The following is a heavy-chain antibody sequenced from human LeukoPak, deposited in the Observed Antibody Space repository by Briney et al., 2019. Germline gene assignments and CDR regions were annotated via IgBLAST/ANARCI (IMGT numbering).Heavy chain of an antibody. V-gene: IGHV4-59*01. CDR3: ARTHEATDNYYYYYMDV. CDR1: GGSISSYY. CDR2: IYYSGST. Sequence: SETLSLTCTVSGGSISSYYWSWIRQPPGKGLEWIGYIYYSGSTNYNPSLKSRVTISVDTSKNQFSLKLSSVTAADTAVYYCARTHEATDNYYYYYMDVWGKGTTVTVSS. D-gene: IGHD2-15*01. J-gene: IGHJ6*03.